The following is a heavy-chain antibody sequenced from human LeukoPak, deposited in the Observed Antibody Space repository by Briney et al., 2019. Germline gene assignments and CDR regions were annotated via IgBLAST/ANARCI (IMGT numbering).Heavy chain of an antibody. V-gene: IGHV1-46*01. D-gene: IGHD6-19*01. J-gene: IGHJ4*02. CDR1: GYTFTSYY. CDR3: AREDSSGWYPLDY. CDR2: INPSGGRT. Sequence: ASVKVSCKASGYTFTSYYMHWVRQAPGQGLEWMGTINPSGGRTSYAQKFQGRVTMTRDTSTSTVYMELSSLRSEDTAVCYCAREDSSGWYPLDYWGQGTLVTVSS.